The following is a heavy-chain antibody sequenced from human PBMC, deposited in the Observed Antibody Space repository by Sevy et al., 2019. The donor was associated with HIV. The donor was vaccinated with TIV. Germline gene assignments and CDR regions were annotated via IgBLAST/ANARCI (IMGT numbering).Heavy chain of an antibody. CDR1: GFTLNIYS. D-gene: IGHD2-21*02. CDR3: ARGRGDPRADCFDY. V-gene: IGHV3-21*01. Sequence: GGSLRLSCPASGFTLNIYSMNWVRQAPGKGLEWVSSISGSSSYIFYADSVKGRFTISRDNAKNSLYLQMNSLRAEDTAVYYCARGRGDPRADCFDYWGQGTLVTVSS. CDR2: ISGSSSYI. J-gene: IGHJ4*02.